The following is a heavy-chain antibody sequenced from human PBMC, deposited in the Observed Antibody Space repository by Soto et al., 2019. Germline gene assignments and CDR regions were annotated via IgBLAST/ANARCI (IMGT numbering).Heavy chain of an antibody. Sequence: QVQLVQSGAGVKKPGSSVKVSCKASGGTFSSYAISWVRQAPGQGLEWMGGIIPIFGTADYAQKFQGRVTITADESTSPAYMELSSLRSEDTAVYYCASHSGSSPEGRYYYGMDVWGQGTTVTVSS. CDR3: ASHSGSSPEGRYYYGMDV. D-gene: IGHD1-26*01. CDR2: IIPIFGTA. V-gene: IGHV1-69*12. CDR1: GGTFSSYA. J-gene: IGHJ6*02.